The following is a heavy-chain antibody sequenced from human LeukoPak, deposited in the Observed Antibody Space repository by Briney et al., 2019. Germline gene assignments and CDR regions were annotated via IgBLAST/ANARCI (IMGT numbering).Heavy chain of an antibody. J-gene: IGHJ5*02. V-gene: IGHV3-21*01. CDR1: GFTFSSYS. CDR2: ISSSSSYI. Sequence: GGSLRLSCAASGFTFSSYSMNWVRQAPGKGLEWFSSISSSSSYIYYADSVKGRFTISRDNAKNSLYLQMNSLRAEDTAVYYCARDFPDYYDSSGFRTWGQGPLVTVPS. CDR3: ARDFPDYYDSSGFRT. D-gene: IGHD3-22*01.